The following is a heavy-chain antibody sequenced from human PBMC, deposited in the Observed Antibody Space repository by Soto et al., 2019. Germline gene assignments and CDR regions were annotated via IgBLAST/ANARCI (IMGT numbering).Heavy chain of an antibody. V-gene: IGHV3-23*01. CDR3: AKVRNSGWYFDY. CDR2: ISGSGGST. J-gene: IGHJ4*02. Sequence: EVQLLESGGGLVQPGGSLRLSCAASGFSFTIYAMCWVRQAPGKGLEWVSTISGSGGSTYYADSVKGRFTISRDSSKNMLYLQMNSLRAEDAALYYCAKVRNSGWYFDYWGQGTLVTVSS. D-gene: IGHD6-19*01. CDR1: GFSFTIYA.